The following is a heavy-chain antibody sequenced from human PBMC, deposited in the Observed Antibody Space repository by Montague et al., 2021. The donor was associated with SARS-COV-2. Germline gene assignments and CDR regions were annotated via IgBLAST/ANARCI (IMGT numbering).Heavy chain of an antibody. CDR3: ARLTTSGSIA. J-gene: IGHJ5*02. V-gene: IGHV4-39*01. Sequence: SETLSLTCTVSGGSISSSSHYWGWIRQPPGKGLEWIGSIYYSGSTYYNPSLKSRVTISVDTSKNQFSLKLSSVTAADTALYYCARLTTSGSIAWGQGTLVTVSS. D-gene: IGHD6-19*01. CDR1: GGSISSSSHY. CDR2: IYYSGST.